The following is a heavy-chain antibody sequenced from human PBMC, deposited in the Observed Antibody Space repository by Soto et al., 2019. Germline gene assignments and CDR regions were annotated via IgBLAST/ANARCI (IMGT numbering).Heavy chain of an antibody. CDR2: IVVGSGNT. CDR3: AALGMTRGYSSGLDV. D-gene: IGHD6-13*01. J-gene: IGHJ6*02. Sequence: SVKVSCKASGFSFSTSAVQWVRQARGQRLEWIGWIVVGSGNTIYAQRFKERVTITRDMSTSIVHMELSSLRSEDTAVYYCAALGMTRGYSSGLDVWGQGTTVTVSS. V-gene: IGHV1-58*01. CDR1: GFSFSTSA.